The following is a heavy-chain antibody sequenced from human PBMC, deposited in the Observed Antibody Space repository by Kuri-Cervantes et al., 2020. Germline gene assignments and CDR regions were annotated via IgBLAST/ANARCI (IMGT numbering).Heavy chain of an antibody. D-gene: IGHD1-26*01. CDR2: IKQDGSEK. CDR3: ARVAHRRRIVGAPQDAFDI. J-gene: IGHJ3*02. Sequence: AASGFSFSDYYMSLVRQAAGKGLEWVANIKQDGSEKYYVDSVKGRFTISRDNAKNSLYLQMNSLRAEDTAVYYCARVAHRRRIVGAPQDAFDIWGQGTMVTVSS. CDR1: GFSFSDYY. V-gene: IGHV3-7*01.